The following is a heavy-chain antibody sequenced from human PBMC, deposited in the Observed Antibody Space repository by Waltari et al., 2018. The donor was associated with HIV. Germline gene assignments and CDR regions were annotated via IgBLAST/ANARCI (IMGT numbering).Heavy chain of an antibody. Sequence: QVQLQESGPGLVKPSETLSLTCTVSGGSISRYYWSWIRQPPGKGLEWIGYIYDSGSTNYHPSLKCRVTISVDTSKNQFALKLSSVTAADTAVYYCARLYCSSTSCYPYWYFDLWGRGTLVTVSS. CDR3: ARLYCSSTSCYPYWYFDL. CDR1: GGSISRYY. CDR2: IYDSGST. D-gene: IGHD2-2*01. J-gene: IGHJ2*01. V-gene: IGHV4-59*01.